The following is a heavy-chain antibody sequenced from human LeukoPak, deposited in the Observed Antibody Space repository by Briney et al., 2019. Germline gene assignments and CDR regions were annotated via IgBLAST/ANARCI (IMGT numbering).Heavy chain of an antibody. J-gene: IGHJ5*02. CDR3: ARDRGGDYGSGSYLIGWFDP. Sequence: SETLSLTCTVSGGSLRSYYWSWLRQPAGKGLEWIGRIYTSGSTNYNPSLKSRVTMSVDTSKNQFSLKLSSVTAADTAVYYCARDRGGDYGSGSYLIGWFDPWGQGTLVTVSS. CDR1: GGSLRSYY. V-gene: IGHV4-4*07. D-gene: IGHD3-10*01. CDR2: IYTSGST.